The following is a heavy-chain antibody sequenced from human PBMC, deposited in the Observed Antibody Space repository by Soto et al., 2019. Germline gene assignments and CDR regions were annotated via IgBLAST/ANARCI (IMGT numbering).Heavy chain of an antibody. D-gene: IGHD3-10*01. CDR3: ATMVRGATVDY. CDR2: IIPILGIA. V-gene: IGHV1-69*02. Sequence: QVQLVQSGAEVKKPGSSVKVSCKASGGTFSSYTISWVRQAPGQGLEWMGRIIPILGIANYAQKFQGRVTTAADRSPSTAYRELSSLRSEDTAVYYCATMVRGATVDYWGQGTLVTVSS. CDR1: GGTFSSYT. J-gene: IGHJ4*02.